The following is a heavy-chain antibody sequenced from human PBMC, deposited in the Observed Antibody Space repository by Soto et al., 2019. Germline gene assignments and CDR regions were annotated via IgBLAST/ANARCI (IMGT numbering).Heavy chain of an antibody. CDR3: AKDLSSSEYVFDY. Sequence: GGSLRLSCAASGFTFSSYGMHWVRQAPGKGLEWVAVISYDGSNKYYADSVKGRFTISRDNSKNTLYLQMNSLRAEDTAVYYCAKDLSSSEYVFDYWGQGTLVTVSS. CDR1: GFTFSSYG. CDR2: ISYDGSNK. V-gene: IGHV3-30*18. D-gene: IGHD3-16*01. J-gene: IGHJ4*02.